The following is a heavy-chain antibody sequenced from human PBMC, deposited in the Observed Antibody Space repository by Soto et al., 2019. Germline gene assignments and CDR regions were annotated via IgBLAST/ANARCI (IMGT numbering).Heavy chain of an antibody. CDR2: FDPEDGET. Sequence: ASVKFSFKVSGYTLTELSMHWLRQAPGKGLEWMGGFDPEDGETIYAQKFQGRVTMTEDTSTDTAYMELSSLRSEDTAVYYCATKHGYYDSSGYYYYYFDYWGQGTLVTVSS. J-gene: IGHJ4*02. CDR1: GYTLTELS. CDR3: ATKHGYYDSSGYYYYYFDY. V-gene: IGHV1-24*01. D-gene: IGHD3-22*01.